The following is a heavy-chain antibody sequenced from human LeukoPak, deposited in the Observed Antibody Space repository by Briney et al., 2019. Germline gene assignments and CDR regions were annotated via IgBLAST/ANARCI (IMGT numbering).Heavy chain of an antibody. Sequence: SGGSLRLSCAVSGFTFHTEAMTWVRQGPGKGLEWVSTISDRGDTTYYTDSVKGRFTTSRDNSKNTVYLQMNSLRAEDTALYYCAKGLGFLPQFDYWGQGTLVAVSS. CDR1: GFTFHTEA. CDR2: ISDRGDTT. J-gene: IGHJ4*02. D-gene: IGHD7-27*01. CDR3: AKGLGFLPQFDY. V-gene: IGHV3-23*01.